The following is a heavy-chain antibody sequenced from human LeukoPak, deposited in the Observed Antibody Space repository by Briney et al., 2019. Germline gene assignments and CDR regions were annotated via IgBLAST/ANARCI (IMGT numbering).Heavy chain of an antibody. Sequence: PGGSLRLSCAASGFTFSSYSMNWVRQAPGKGLEWVAVIWYDGSRKYYADSVKGRFTISRDNSKNTLYLQMDSLRAEDTAVYYCARCTAAEAFDFWGRGTMLTVSS. CDR2: IWYDGSRK. J-gene: IGHJ3*01. D-gene: IGHD6-25*01. CDR1: GFTFSSYS. V-gene: IGHV3-33*08. CDR3: ARCTAAEAFDF.